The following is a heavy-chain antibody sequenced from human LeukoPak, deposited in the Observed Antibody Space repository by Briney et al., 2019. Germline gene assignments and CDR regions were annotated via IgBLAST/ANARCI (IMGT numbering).Heavy chain of an antibody. D-gene: IGHD1-1*01. Sequence: SETLSLTCAVYGGSFSGYYWSWIRQPPGKGLEWIGEINHSGSTNCNPSLKSRVTISVDTSKNQFSLKLSSVTAADTAVYYCASGDNDPLFDYWGQGTLVTVSS. CDR1: GGSFSGYY. V-gene: IGHV4-34*01. J-gene: IGHJ4*02. CDR3: ASGDNDPLFDY. CDR2: INHSGST.